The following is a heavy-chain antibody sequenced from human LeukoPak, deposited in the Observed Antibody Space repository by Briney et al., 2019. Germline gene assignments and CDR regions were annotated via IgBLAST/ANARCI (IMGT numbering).Heavy chain of an antibody. D-gene: IGHD1-26*01. J-gene: IGHJ4*02. CDR1: GYTFTGYY. CDR3: ARGPKWELTE. Sequence: ASVKVSCKASGYTFTGYYMHWVRRPPGQGLEWMGIINPSGGGTNYAQQFQGRVTMTRDTSTSTVYMELSSLTSEDTAVYYCARGPKWELTEWGQGTLVTVSS. CDR2: INPSGGGT. V-gene: IGHV1-46*01.